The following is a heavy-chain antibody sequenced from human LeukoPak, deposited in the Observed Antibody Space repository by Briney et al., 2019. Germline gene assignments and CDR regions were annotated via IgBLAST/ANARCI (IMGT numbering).Heavy chain of an antibody. V-gene: IGHV3-7*03. CDR1: GFTFSTYW. Sequence: GGSLRLSCAASGFTFSTYWMSWVRQAPGKGLEWVANIKEDGSVNAYVDSVKGRFTISRDNAKNSLDLQMHSLRVEDAAVYYCAKLVSYDTAGGAFDIWGQGTMVTVSS. CDR3: AKLVSYDTAGGAFDI. D-gene: IGHD3-22*01. CDR2: IKEDGSVN. J-gene: IGHJ3*02.